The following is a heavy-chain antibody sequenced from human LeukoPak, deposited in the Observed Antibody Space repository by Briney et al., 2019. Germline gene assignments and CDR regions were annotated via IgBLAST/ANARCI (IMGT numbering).Heavy chain of an antibody. CDR1: GFTFSSYA. V-gene: IGHV3-23*01. D-gene: IGHD5-12*01. CDR2: ISGSGGST. CDR3: AKEGGPRNFIVATDQCWFDP. J-gene: IGHJ5*02. Sequence: PGGSLRLSCAASGFTFSSYAMSWVRQAPGKGLEWVSAISGSGGSTYYADSVKGRFTISRDNSKNTLYLQMNSLRAEDTAVYYCAKEGGPRNFIVATDQCWFDPWGQGTLVTVSS.